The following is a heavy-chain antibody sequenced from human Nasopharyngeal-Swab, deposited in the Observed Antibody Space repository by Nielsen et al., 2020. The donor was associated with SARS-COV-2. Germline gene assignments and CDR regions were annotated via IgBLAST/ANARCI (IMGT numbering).Heavy chain of an antibody. CDR1: GGSISSYY. Sequence: SDTLSLTCTVSGGSISSYYWSWIRQPPGKGLEWIGYIYYSGSTNYNPSLKSRVTISVDTSKNQFSLKLSSVTAADTAVYYCARDSTRGVRGVGFDPWGQGTLVTVSS. J-gene: IGHJ5*02. CDR2: IYYSGST. D-gene: IGHD3-10*01. V-gene: IGHV4-59*01. CDR3: ARDSTRGVRGVGFDP.